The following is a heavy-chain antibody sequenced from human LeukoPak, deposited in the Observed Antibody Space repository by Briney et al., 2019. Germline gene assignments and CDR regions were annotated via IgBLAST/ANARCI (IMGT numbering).Heavy chain of an antibody. D-gene: IGHD2-15*01. J-gene: IGHJ4*02. CDR1: GFTFSSSA. CDR3: AKQLGYCSDGSCYFPY. V-gene: IGHV3-23*01. Sequence: GGSLRLSCAASGFTFSSSAMSWDRQAPGKGLEWVSAISNNGGYTYNADSVQGRFTISRDNSKSTLCLQMNSLRAEDTAVYYCAKQLGYCSDGSCYFPYWGQGTLVTVSS. CDR2: ISNNGGYT.